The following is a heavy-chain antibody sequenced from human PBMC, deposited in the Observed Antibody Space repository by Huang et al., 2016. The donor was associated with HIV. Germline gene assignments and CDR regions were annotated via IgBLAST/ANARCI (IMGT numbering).Heavy chain of an antibody. J-gene: IGHJ4*02. CDR2: ITSDGSSS. V-gene: IGHV3-74*01. Sequence: EVQLVEFGGGLVQPGGSLRLSCAASGFTFSSYWMHWVRQAPGKGLVWVLLITSDGSSSGYADSVKGRFTISRDNAKNTLYLQMNSLRAEDTAVYYCVRDPRIQSWLNYFDYWGQGTLVSVSS. CDR1: GFTFSSYW. D-gene: IGHD3-22*01. CDR3: VRDPRIQSWLNYFDY.